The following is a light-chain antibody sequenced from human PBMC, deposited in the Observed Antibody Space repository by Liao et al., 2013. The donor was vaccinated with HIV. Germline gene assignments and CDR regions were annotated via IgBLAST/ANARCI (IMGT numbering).Light chain of an antibody. Sequence: SYELTQAPSVSVPPGQTASITCSGEKLAHRYTCWYQQKPGQAPVLVIFYDNERPSWIPERISGSTSGNTATLTISRVEDGDEADYYCHVWNSGGDPVVFGGGTRLTVL. CDR3: HVWNSGGDPVV. J-gene: IGLJ2*01. V-gene: IGLV3-1*01. CDR2: YDN. CDR1: KLAHRY.